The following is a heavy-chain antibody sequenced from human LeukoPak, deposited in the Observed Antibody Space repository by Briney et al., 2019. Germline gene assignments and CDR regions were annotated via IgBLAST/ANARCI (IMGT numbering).Heavy chain of an antibody. V-gene: IGHV3-30-3*01. D-gene: IGHD3-10*01. Sequence: GRSLRLSCAASGFTFSSYAMHWVRQAPGKGLEWVTFISYDGSNKYYGDSVKGRFTISRDNSRNTLYLQMNSLRAEDTAVYYCAKGRYGSGSYPSDYWGQGTLVTVSS. CDR1: GFTFSSYA. J-gene: IGHJ4*02. CDR3: AKGRYGSGSYPSDY. CDR2: ISYDGSNK.